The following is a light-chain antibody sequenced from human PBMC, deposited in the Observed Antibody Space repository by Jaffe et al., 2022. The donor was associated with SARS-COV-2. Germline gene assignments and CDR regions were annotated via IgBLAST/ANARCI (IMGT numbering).Light chain of an antibody. CDR3: SSYTSSSTLGYV. Sequence: QSALTQPASVSGSPGQSITISCTGTSSDVGGYNYVSWYQQHPGKAPKLMIYEVSNRPSGVPDRFSGSKSGNTASLTISGLQAEDEADYYCSSYTSSSTLGYVFGTGTKVTVL. J-gene: IGLJ1*01. CDR2: EVS. CDR1: SSDVGGYNY. V-gene: IGLV2-14*01.